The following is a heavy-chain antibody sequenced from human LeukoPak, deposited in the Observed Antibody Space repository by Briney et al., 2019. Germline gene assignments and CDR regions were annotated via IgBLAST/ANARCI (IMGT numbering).Heavy chain of an antibody. CDR1: GFTFSSYA. J-gene: IGHJ4*02. CDR3: AKGSSSYDS. V-gene: IGHV3-23*01. CDR2: ISDSSSNS. D-gene: IGHD6-6*01. Sequence: GGSLRLSCAASGFTFSSYAMTWVRQAPGKGLEWVSTISDSSSNSYSADSVKGRFTISRDNSRNTLFLQMNSLRAEDTAVYYCAKGSSSYDSWGQGTPVTVS.